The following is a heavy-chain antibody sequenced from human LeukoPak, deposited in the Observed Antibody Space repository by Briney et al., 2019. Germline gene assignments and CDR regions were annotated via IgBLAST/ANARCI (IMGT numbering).Heavy chain of an antibody. CDR3: ARDLGYCSSTSCYSGVCDY. Sequence: SGGSLRLSCAASGFTFSSYAMSWVRQAPGKGLEWVSAISGSGGNTYYADSVKGRFTISRDNSKNTLYLQMNSLRAEDTAVYYCARDLGYCSSTSCYSGVCDYWGQGTLVTVSS. D-gene: IGHD2-2*01. CDR2: ISGSGGNT. CDR1: GFTFSSYA. V-gene: IGHV3-23*01. J-gene: IGHJ4*02.